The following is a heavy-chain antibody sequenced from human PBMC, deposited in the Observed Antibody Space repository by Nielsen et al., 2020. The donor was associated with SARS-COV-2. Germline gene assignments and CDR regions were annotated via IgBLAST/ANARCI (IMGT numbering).Heavy chain of an antibody. CDR3: ARPTVYSSEPEDY. Sequence: GESLQISCAATGLTFSSYGMLWVRQAPGKGLAWVAVIWHDGSNKYYADSVKGRFPISRDNSKNTLYLQMNGLRAEETAVYYCARPTVYSSEPEDYWGQGTLVTVSS. CDR2: IWHDGSNK. V-gene: IGHV3-33*01. J-gene: IGHJ4*02. CDR1: GLTFSSYG. D-gene: IGHD6-25*01.